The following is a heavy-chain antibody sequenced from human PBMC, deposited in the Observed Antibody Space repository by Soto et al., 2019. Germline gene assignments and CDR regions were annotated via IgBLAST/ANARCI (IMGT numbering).Heavy chain of an antibody. V-gene: IGHV4-59*01. Sequence: QVQLQESGPGLVKPSETLSLTCTVSGGSISSYYWSWIRQPPGKGLEWIGYIYYSGSTNYNPSLKSRVTLSVDTSKNQFSLKLSSVTAADTAVYYCARGEAGGYYYYYGMDVWGQGTTVTVSS. CDR1: GGSISSYY. CDR2: IYYSGST. CDR3: ARGEAGGYYYYYGMDV. J-gene: IGHJ6*02. D-gene: IGHD2-15*01.